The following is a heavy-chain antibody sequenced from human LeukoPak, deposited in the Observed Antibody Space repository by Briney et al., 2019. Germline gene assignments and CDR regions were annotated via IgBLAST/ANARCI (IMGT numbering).Heavy chain of an antibody. D-gene: IGHD5-18*01. CDR3: ARGLRGYSYGYLTSFDY. CDR2: MNPDSANT. J-gene: IGHJ4*01. V-gene: IGHV1-8*01. CDR1: GYTFTSYD. Sequence: ASVKVSCKASGYTFTSYDINWVRQATGQGLEWMGWMNPDSANTGYAQKFQGRVTMTGNTSISTAYMELSSLRSEGTAVYYCARGLRGYSYGYLTSFDYWGQGTLVTVSS.